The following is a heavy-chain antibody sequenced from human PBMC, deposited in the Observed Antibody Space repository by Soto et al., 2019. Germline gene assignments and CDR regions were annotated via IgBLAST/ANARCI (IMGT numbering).Heavy chain of an antibody. CDR1: GGSISSGGYY. CDR3: TRGYNWNYVLGNWFDP. Sequence: SETLSLTCTVSGGSISSGGYYWSWIRQHPGKGLEWIGYIYYSGSTYYNPSLKSRVTISVDTSKNQFSLKLSSVTAADTAVYYCTRGYNWNYVLGNWFDPWGQGTLVTVSS. CDR2: IYYSGST. D-gene: IGHD1-7*01. J-gene: IGHJ5*02. V-gene: IGHV4-31*03.